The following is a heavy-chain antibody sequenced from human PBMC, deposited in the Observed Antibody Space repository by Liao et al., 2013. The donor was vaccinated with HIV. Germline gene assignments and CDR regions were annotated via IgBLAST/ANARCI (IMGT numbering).Heavy chain of an antibody. CDR3: ARDRSTRYFDL. J-gene: IGHJ2*01. CDR2: TSTSGST. CDR1: GGSIRYYS. V-gene: IGHV4-4*07. D-gene: IGHD5/OR15-5a*01. Sequence: QVQLQESGPGLVKPSETLSLTCTVSGGSIRYYSWTWIRQPAGKGLEWLGRTSTSGSTNFNPSFKSRVTMSVDTSKKQFSLKLSSVTAADTAVYYCARDRSTRYFDLWGLAPWSLSPQ.